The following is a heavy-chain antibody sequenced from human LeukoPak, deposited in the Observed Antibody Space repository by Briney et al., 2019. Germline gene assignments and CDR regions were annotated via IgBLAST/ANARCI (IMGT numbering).Heavy chain of an antibody. CDR3: ARRRYYYDSSGRTTYYYMDV. CDR2: ISGSGDST. V-gene: IGHV3-23*01. D-gene: IGHD3-22*01. CDR1: GFTFSSYA. J-gene: IGHJ6*03. Sequence: GGSLRLSCAASGFTFSSYAMSWVRQAPGKGLEWVSAISGSGDSTYYADSVKGRFTISRDNSKNTLYLQMNSLRAEDTAVYYCARRRYYYDSSGRTTYYYMDVWGKGTTVTVSS.